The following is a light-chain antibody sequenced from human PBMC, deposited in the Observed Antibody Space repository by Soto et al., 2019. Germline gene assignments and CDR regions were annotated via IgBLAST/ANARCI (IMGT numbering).Light chain of an antibody. Sequence: HSVLTQPASVSGSPGQSITISCTGTSSDVGGYNYVSWYQQYPGKAPKLMIYHVSNRPSGVSNRSSGSKSGNSASLTISGLQAEDEADYYCSPHTSTSTYVFGTGTKVTVL. V-gene: IGLV2-14*01. CDR1: SSDVGGYNY. CDR3: SPHTSTSTYV. J-gene: IGLJ1*01. CDR2: HVS.